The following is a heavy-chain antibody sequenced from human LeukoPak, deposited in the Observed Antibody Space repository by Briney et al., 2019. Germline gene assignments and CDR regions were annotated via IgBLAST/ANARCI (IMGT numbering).Heavy chain of an antibody. CDR2: MNPNSGNT. CDR1: GYTFTSYD. J-gene: IGHJ6*03. CDR3: ARAGWGSSHQDYYYMDV. V-gene: IGHV1-8*03. Sequence: ASVKVSCEASGYTFTSYDINWVRQATGQGLEWMGWMNPNSGNTGYAQKFQGRVTITRNTSISTAYMELSSLRSEDTAVYYCARAGWGSSHQDYYYMDVWGKGTTVTVSS. D-gene: IGHD3-16*01.